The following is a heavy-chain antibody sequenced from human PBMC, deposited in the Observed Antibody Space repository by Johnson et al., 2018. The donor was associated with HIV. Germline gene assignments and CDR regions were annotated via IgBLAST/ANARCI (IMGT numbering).Heavy chain of an antibody. J-gene: IGHJ3*02. Sequence: VQLVESGGGVVQPGRSLRLSCGASGFTLSSYAMSWVRQAPGKGLAWVSAISGSGGSPYSADSVQGRFSISRDNSKNTRYLQMNSLRAEDTAVYYCARDRGSSSWLDAFDIWGQGTMVTVSS. D-gene: IGHD6-13*01. CDR1: GFTLSSYA. CDR3: ARDRGSSSWLDAFDI. CDR2: ISGSGGSP. V-gene: IGHV3-23*04.